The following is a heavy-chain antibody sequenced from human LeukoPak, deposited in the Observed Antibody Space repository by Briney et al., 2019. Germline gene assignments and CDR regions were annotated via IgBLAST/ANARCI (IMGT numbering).Heavy chain of an antibody. CDR3: ARARTTRYYFDY. V-gene: IGHV3-30*04. CDR2: ISYDGSNK. CDR1: GFTFSSYA. J-gene: IGHJ4*02. Sequence: PGGSLRLSCAASGFTFSSYAMHWVRQAPGKGLEWVAVISYDGSNKYYADSVKGRFTISRDNSKNTLYLQMNSLRAEDTAVYYCARARTTRYYFDYWGQGTLVTVSS. D-gene: IGHD2-2*01.